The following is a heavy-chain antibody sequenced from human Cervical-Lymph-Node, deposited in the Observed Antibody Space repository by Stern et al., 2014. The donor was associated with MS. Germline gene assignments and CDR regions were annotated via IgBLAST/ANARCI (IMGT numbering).Heavy chain of an antibody. J-gene: IGHJ5*02. Sequence: EVQLVESGGGLVPPGGSLRLSCAVSGFTFNPYGMSWVRQAPGLGLGWVSVISDIGDRTSYADSVQGRFTISRDNSKNTLYLQMNSRSAEDTAVYYCVRDPPLDARFLGLDPWGQGTLVTVSS. CDR1: GFTFNPYG. CDR3: VRDPPLDARFLGLDP. CDR2: ISDIGDRT. D-gene: IGHD3-3*01. V-gene: IGHV3-23*04.